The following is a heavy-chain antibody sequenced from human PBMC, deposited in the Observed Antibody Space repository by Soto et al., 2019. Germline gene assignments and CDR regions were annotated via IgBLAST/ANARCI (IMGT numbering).Heavy chain of an antibody. CDR2: IKSKTDGGTT. Sequence: PGGSLRLSCAASGLTFSNAWVNWVRKDPGKGLEWVGRIKSKTDGGTTDYAAPVKGRFTISRDDSKNTLYLQMNSLKTEDTAVYYCTILTYYDYVWGSYRPDPIDYWGQGTLVTVSS. J-gene: IGHJ4*02. CDR1: GLTFSNAW. D-gene: IGHD3-16*02. CDR3: TILTYYDYVWGSYRPDPIDY. V-gene: IGHV3-15*07.